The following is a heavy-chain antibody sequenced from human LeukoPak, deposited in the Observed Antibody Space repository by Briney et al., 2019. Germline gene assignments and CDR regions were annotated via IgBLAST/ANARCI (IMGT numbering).Heavy chain of an antibody. D-gene: IGHD2/OR15-2a*01. CDR3: VGSKAPFFYFDH. Sequence: GGSLRLSCAASGFTFSAYSLRWVRQAPGKGLEWLSYISSTGSTIYYAGSVKGRFTISRDNAKNSLYLQMNSLRAEDTAVYYCVGSKAPFFYFDHWGQGILVTVSS. CDR1: GFTFSAYS. V-gene: IGHV3-48*01. J-gene: IGHJ4*02. CDR2: ISSTGSTI.